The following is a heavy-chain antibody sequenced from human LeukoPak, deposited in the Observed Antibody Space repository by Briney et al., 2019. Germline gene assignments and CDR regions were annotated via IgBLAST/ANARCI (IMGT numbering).Heavy chain of an antibody. CDR3: ARLPKQYSSSWYYMDV. D-gene: IGHD6-13*01. CDR1: GYSISSGYY. CDR2: IYHSGST. Sequence: PSETLSLTCAVSGYSISSGYYWGWIRPPPGKGLEWIGRIYHSGSTYYNPSLKSRVTMSVDTSKNQFSLKLSSVTAADTAVYYCARLPKQYSSSWYYMDVWGKGTTVTVSS. V-gene: IGHV4-38-2*01. J-gene: IGHJ6*03.